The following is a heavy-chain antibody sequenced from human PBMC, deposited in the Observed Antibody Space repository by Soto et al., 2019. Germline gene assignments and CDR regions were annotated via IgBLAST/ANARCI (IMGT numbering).Heavy chain of an antibody. Sequence: PXGSLRLSCAASGFTFSSYGMHWVRQAPGKGLEWVAVISYDGSNKYYADSVKGRFTISRDNSKNTLYLQMNSLRAEDTAVYYCAKDPVQWLVRWWFDPWGQGTLVTVSS. CDR1: GFTFSSYG. D-gene: IGHD6-19*01. CDR3: AKDPVQWLVRWWFDP. V-gene: IGHV3-30*18. J-gene: IGHJ5*02. CDR2: ISYDGSNK.